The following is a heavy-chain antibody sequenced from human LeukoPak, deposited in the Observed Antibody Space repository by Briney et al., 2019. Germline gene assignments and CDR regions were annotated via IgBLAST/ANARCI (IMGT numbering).Heavy chain of an antibody. CDR2: IYHSGGT. CDR1: GGSFSGYY. Sequence: PSETLSLTCAVYGGSFSGYYWSWIRQPPGKGLEWIGEIYHSGGTNYNPSIKSRITIAVDKSQNQFSLKVNSLTAADTAVYYCATNGYYCMDVWGKGTTVTVSS. D-gene: IGHD2-8*01. J-gene: IGHJ6*03. CDR3: ATNGYYCMDV. V-gene: IGHV4-34*01.